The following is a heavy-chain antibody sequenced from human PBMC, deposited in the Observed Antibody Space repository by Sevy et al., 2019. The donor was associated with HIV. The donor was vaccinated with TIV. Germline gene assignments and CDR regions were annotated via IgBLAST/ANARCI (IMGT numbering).Heavy chain of an antibody. Sequence: GGSLRLSCAASGFTFSANWMNWVRQAPGKGLEWVANTKGDGSDKHYVDSVEGRFTISRENAKNLLYLQMNSLGVEDTAVYYCAHETFGRFESWGQGTLVTVSS. D-gene: IGHD3-16*01. CDR1: GFTFSANW. J-gene: IGHJ4*02. CDR3: AHETFGRFES. V-gene: IGHV3-7*01. CDR2: TKGDGSDK.